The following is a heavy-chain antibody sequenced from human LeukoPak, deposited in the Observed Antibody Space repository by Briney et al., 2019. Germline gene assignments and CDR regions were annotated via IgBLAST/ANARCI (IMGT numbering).Heavy chain of an antibody. D-gene: IGHD3-10*01. CDR2: ISANGVAT. CDR3: AKDRRYFGSGLDY. J-gene: IGHJ4*02. CDR1: GFTFSSYA. Sequence: GGSLRLSCAASGFTFSSYAMSWVRQAPGKGLEWVSAISANGVATYYADSVKGRFTISRDNSKNTLYLQMNSLRAEDTAVYYCAKDRRYFGSGLDYWGQGTLVTVSS. V-gene: IGHV3-23*01.